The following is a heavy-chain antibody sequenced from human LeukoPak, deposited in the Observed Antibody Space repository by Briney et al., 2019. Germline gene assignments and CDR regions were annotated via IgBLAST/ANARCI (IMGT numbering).Heavy chain of an antibody. V-gene: IGHV3-21*01. J-gene: IGHJ4*02. CDR3: ARGIGNSFDR. CDR2: VTASGTLK. CDR1: GFTFSGYS. D-gene: IGHD1-1*01. Sequence: GGSLRLSSAASGFTFSGYSMNWVRQAPGKGLEWVSSVTASGTLKYYADSVAGRFTISRDSAQNSVSLQMNSLKAEDTAVYYCARGIGNSFDRWGQGILVTVSS.